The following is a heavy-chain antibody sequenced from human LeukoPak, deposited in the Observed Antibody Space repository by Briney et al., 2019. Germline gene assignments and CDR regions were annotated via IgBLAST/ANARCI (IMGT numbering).Heavy chain of an antibody. V-gene: IGHV3-30*03. CDR1: GFTFSSYG. D-gene: IGHD1-14*01. Sequence: GGSLRLSCAASGFTFSSYGMHWVRQAPGKGLEWVAVISYDGSNKYYADSVKGRFTISRDNSKNTLYLQMNSLRAEDTAVYYCARDRGNQRGYYYYYMDVWGKGTTVTVSS. CDR3: ARDRGNQRGYYYYYMDV. CDR2: ISYDGSNK. J-gene: IGHJ6*03.